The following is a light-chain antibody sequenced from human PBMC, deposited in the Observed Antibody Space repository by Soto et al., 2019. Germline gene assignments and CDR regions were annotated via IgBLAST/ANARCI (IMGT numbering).Light chain of an antibody. CDR3: NSFRVSHLYV. CDR2: EVT. J-gene: IGLJ1*01. Sequence: QSALRQPGYVYGTHGQPITISCTSPSSGVGGYNAVSWYQHHPGKAPKLIIYEVTHRPSGVSDRFSASKSGNTASLTISGLQAEDEADYYCNSFRVSHLYVFGTGTKVTVL. V-gene: IGLV2-14*01. CDR1: SSGVGGYNA.